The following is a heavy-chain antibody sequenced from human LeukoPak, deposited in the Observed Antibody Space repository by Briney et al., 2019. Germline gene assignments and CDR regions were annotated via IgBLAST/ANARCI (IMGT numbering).Heavy chain of an antibody. D-gene: IGHD6-13*01. Sequence: SSETLSLTCTVSGGSISSYYWSWIRQPPGKGLEWIGYIYYSGSTNYNPSLKSRVTISVDTSKNQFSLKLSSVTAADTAVYYCARSVGEKDSSSWSLYWYFDLWGRGTLVTVSS. V-gene: IGHV4-59*01. CDR2: IYYSGST. J-gene: IGHJ2*01. CDR3: ARSVGEKDSSSWSLYWYFDL. CDR1: GGSISSYY.